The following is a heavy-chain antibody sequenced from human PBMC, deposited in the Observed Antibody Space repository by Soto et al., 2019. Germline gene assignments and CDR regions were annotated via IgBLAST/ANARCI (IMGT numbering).Heavy chain of an antibody. CDR1: GGSISSRDYY. J-gene: IGHJ4*02. D-gene: IGHD3-10*01. CDR3: ARSPENYYGSGSYFFDH. Sequence: PSETLSLTCTISGGSISSRDYYWSWIRQHPGKGLEWIGYLYYSGNTNYNPSLESRVTISVDTSKNQFSLKLSSVTAADTAVYYCARSPENYYGSGSYFFDHWGQGTLVTVSS. V-gene: IGHV4-31*03. CDR2: LYYSGNT.